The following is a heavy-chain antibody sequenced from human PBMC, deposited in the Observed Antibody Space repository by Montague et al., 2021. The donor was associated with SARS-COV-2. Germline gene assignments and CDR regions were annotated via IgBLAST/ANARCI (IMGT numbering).Heavy chain of an antibody. Sequence: SLRLSCAASGFPFNTYTMTWVRQAPGKGLEWVSSIFGSGAGTYYADSVQGRFTISRDNSKNTLFLQMHSLRAEDTAVYYCAKNGGSGSLVYWHLDLWGRGTPVTVSS. D-gene: IGHD2-8*01. CDR1: GFPFNTYT. J-gene: IGHJ2*01. CDR3: AKNGGSGSLVYWHLDL. CDR2: IFGSGAGT. V-gene: IGHV3-23*01.